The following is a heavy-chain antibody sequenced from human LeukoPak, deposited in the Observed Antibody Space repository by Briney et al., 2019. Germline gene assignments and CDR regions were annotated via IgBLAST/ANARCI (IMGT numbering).Heavy chain of an antibody. Sequence: SETLSLTCTVSGGSISSGDYYWSWISQPPGKGLEWIGYIYYSGSTYYNPSLKSRVTISVDTSKNQFSLKLSSVTAADTAVYYCARESYYDSSGFDYWGQGTPVTVSS. D-gene: IGHD3-22*01. CDR3: ARESYYDSSGFDY. CDR1: GGSISSGDYY. CDR2: IYYSGST. V-gene: IGHV4-30-4*01. J-gene: IGHJ4*02.